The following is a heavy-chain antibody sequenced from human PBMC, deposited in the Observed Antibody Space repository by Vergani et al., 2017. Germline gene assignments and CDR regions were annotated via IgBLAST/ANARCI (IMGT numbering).Heavy chain of an antibody. CDR2: ISSSSSYI. CDR1: GFTLSSYS. CDR3: ARSTVSTYYYSGMDV. V-gene: IGHV3-21*02. J-gene: IGHJ6*02. D-gene: IGHD4-17*01. Sequence: VQLVESGGGVVQRGGSLRLSCAASGFTLSSYSMNWVRQTPGKGLEWVLCISSSSSYIYYADSVKGRFTISRDNAKNSLYLQMNSLRAEDAAVYYCARSTVSTYYYSGMDVWGQGTAVTVSS.